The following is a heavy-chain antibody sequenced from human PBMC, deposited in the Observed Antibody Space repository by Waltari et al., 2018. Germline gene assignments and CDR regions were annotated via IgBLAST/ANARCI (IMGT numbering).Heavy chain of an antibody. CDR3: ARHEVDYTEYYGMDV. D-gene: IGHD4-4*01. CDR1: GYTFNSYD. Sequence: QVQLVQSGAEVKKPGASVKVSCKASGYTFNSYDINWVRQATGQGLEWMGWMNPNSGNTGYAQKFQGRVTMTRNTSISTAYMELSSLRSEDTAVYYCARHEVDYTEYYGMDVWGQGTTVTVSS. J-gene: IGHJ6*02. CDR2: MNPNSGNT. V-gene: IGHV1-8*01.